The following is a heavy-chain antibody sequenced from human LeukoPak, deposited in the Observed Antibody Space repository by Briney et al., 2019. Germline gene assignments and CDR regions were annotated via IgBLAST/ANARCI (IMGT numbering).Heavy chain of an antibody. CDR2: IIPIFGTA. CDR1: GGTFSSYA. CDR3: ARPRYSSSSFYFDY. V-gene: IGHV1-69*05. J-gene: IGHJ4*02. Sequence: SVKVSCKASGGTFSSYAISWVRQAPGQGLKWMRGIIPIFGTANYAQKFQGRVTITTDESTSTAYMELSSLRSEDTAVYYCARPRYSSSSFYFDYWGQGTLVTVSS. D-gene: IGHD6-6*01.